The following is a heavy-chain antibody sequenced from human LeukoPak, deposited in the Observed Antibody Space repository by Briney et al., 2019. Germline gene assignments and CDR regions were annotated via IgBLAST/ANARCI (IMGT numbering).Heavy chain of an antibody. CDR2: ISYDGSNK. D-gene: IGHD3-10*01. CDR3: AKVKMVRGVTPKIDY. V-gene: IGHV3-30*18. Sequence: PGGSLRLSCAASGFTFSSYGMHWVRQAPGKGLEWVAVISYDGSNKYYADSVKGRFTISRDNSKNTLYLQMNSLRAEDTAVHYCAKVKMVRGVTPKIDYWGQGTLVTVSS. CDR1: GFTFSSYG. J-gene: IGHJ4*02.